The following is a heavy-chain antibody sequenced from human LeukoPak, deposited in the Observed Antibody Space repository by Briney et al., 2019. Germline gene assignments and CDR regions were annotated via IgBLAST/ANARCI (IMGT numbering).Heavy chain of an antibody. Sequence: GGSLRLPCAASGFTFSTYGMNWVRQAPGKGLEWVSSISSSSYIYYADSVKGRFTISRDNAKNSLYLQMNSLRAEDTAVYYCARVGVMTTVTTFMGDWFDPWGQGTLVTVSS. CDR3: ARVGVMTTVTTFMGDWFDP. D-gene: IGHD4-17*01. CDR1: GFTFSTYG. J-gene: IGHJ5*02. CDR2: ISSSSYI. V-gene: IGHV3-21*01.